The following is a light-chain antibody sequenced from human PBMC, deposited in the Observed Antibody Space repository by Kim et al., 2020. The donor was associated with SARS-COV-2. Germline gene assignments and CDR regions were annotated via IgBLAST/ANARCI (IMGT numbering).Light chain of an antibody. CDR2: GAS. V-gene: IGKV3-15*01. CDR3: RQYNNWPLT. Sequence: EIVMTHSPATLSVSPGERATLSCRASQGVSSNLAWYQQKPGQAPRLLIYGASTRATGIPVRFSGSGSGTEFTLTISSLQSEDFAVYYCRQYNNWPLTFGGGTKVDIK. CDR1: QGVSSN. J-gene: IGKJ4*01.